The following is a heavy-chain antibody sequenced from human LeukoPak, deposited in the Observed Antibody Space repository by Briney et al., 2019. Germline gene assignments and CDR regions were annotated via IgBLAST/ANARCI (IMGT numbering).Heavy chain of an antibody. CDR1: GYTFTSYG. J-gene: IGHJ4*02. CDR3: ARDLEV. CDR2: INPNSGGT. Sequence: ASVKVSCKASGYTFTSYGISWVRQAPGQGLEWMGWINPNSGGTSYAQNSQGRVTMTRDTSISAAYMELSGLRSDDTAIYYCARDLEVWGQGTLVAVSS. V-gene: IGHV1-2*02.